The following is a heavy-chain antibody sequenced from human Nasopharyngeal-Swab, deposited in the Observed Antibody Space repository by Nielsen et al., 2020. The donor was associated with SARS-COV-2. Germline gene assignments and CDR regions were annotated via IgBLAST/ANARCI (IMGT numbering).Heavy chain of an antibody. Sequence: GGSLRLSCVASGFIFDDYSMHWVRQGPGRALEWVSGIAWNSVVIGYAESVKGQFTISRDNSKNSLYPEMNSLRPEDTALYYCIKGADITSRTARAFDIWGQGTMVTVSS. V-gene: IGHV3-9*01. CDR3: IKGADITSRTARAFDI. J-gene: IGHJ3*02. D-gene: IGHD1-14*01. CDR1: GFIFDDYS. CDR2: IAWNSVVI.